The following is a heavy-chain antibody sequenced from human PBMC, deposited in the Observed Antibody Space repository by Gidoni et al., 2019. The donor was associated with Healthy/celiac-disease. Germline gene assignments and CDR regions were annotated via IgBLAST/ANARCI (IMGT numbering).Heavy chain of an antibody. D-gene: IGHD3-10*01. CDR2: IAYDGSNK. J-gene: IGHJ3*02. V-gene: IGHV3-30*18. Sequence: QVQLGESGGGAVHPGRSLRLSCAASGFTFSSYGMHWVRQAPGKGLEWVAIIAYDGSNKYYADSVKGRFNISRDNSKNTLYLQMNSVRAEDTAVYYCAKDGSDAFDIWGQGTMVTVSS. CDR1: GFTFSSYG. CDR3: AKDGSDAFDI.